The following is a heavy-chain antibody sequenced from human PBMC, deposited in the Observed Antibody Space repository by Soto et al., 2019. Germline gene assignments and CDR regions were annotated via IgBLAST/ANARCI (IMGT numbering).Heavy chain of an antibody. V-gene: IGHV3-33*01. CDR2: IWNDGIRK. D-gene: IGHD3-22*01. CDR1: GFTFSRYG. Sequence: GSLRLACAASGFTFSRYGMHWVRQAPGKGLEWVALIWNDGIRKVYVDSVKGRFTISRDNSKNTLDLQMNSLRAEDTAVYYCARDDDYEANAFDYWGPGTLVTVSS. J-gene: IGHJ4*02. CDR3: ARDDDYEANAFDY.